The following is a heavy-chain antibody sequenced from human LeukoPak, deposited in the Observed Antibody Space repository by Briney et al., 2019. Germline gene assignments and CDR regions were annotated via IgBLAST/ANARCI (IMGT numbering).Heavy chain of an antibody. Sequence: PGGSLSLSCAVSGFALSGYVGHWVRQAPGRGLEWVAFLLYDGSTQYYRDSVKGRFTTSRDNSKTTVYLQLNSLRVEDTAVYYCARRQAVGAMSDFDGWGQGTLVTVSS. CDR2: LLYDGSTQ. D-gene: IGHD1-26*01. J-gene: IGHJ4*02. CDR3: ARRQAVGAMSDFDG. CDR1: GFALSGYV. V-gene: IGHV3-30*02.